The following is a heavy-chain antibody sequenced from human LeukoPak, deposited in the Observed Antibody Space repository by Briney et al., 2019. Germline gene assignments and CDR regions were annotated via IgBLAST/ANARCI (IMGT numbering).Heavy chain of an antibody. V-gene: IGHV3-30*03. CDR3: APAGQNKYFDY. D-gene: IGHD2/OR15-2a*01. J-gene: IGHJ4*02. CDR2: ISYDGSNK. Sequence: QTGGSLRLSCAASGFTFSSYGMHWVRQAPGKGLEWVAVISYDGSNKYYADSAKGRFTISRDNSKNTLYLQMNSLRAEDTAVYYCAPAGQNKYFDYWGQGTLVTVSS. CDR1: GFTFSSYG.